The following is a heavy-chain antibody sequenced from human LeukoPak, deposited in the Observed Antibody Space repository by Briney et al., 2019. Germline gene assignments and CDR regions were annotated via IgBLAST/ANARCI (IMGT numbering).Heavy chain of an antibody. CDR2: ISAYNGNT. CDR3: ARVRGSSWKKDY. D-gene: IGHD6-13*01. Sequence: ASVTVSCKASGYTFTSYGISWVRQAPGQGLEWMGWISAYNGNTNYAQKLQGRVTMTRDTSISTAYMELSRLRSDDTAVYYCARVRGSSWKKDYWGQGTLVTVSS. CDR1: GYTFTSYG. V-gene: IGHV1-18*01. J-gene: IGHJ4*02.